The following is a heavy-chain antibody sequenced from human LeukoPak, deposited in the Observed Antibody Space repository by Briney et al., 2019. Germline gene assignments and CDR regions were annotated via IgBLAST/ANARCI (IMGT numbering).Heavy chain of an antibody. Sequence: GGSLRLSCGASAFTFSNYAMTWVRQAPGKGLEWVSTVSGSGDSTYYADSVKGRFTISRDNSKNTLYLQMNSLRVEDTAVYYCARGRGSSWNDFDYWGQGTLVTVSS. CDR3: ARGRGSSWNDFDY. D-gene: IGHD6-13*01. CDR1: AFTFSNYA. J-gene: IGHJ4*02. CDR2: VSGSGDST. V-gene: IGHV3-23*01.